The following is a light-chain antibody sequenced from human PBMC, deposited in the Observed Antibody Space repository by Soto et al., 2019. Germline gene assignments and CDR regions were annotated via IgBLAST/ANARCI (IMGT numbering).Light chain of an antibody. CDR1: QSIRSY. Sequence: DIQMTQSPSSLSASVGDRVTITCRASQSIRSYLNWYQQKPGKAPKLLIYAASSLQSGVPSRFSGSGFGTDFTLTISSLQPEDVATYYCQKHNSAPLFFGPGTKVDIK. J-gene: IGKJ3*01. CDR2: AAS. CDR3: QKHNSAPLF. V-gene: IGKV1-39*01.